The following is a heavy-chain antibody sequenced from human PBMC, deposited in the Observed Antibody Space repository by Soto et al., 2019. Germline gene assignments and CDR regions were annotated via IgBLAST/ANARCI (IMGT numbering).Heavy chain of an antibody. CDR2: ISGSGGGT. CDR3: AKGSATQSSYYDS. CDR1: GFTFSSYA. V-gene: IGHV3-23*01. J-gene: IGHJ4*02. Sequence: GSLRLSCAASGFTFSSYAMSWVRQAPGKGLEWVSGISGSGGGTYYADAVKGRFTISRDNSKNTLYLQMNSLRADDAAVYYCAKGSATQSSYYDSWGQGTLVTVSS.